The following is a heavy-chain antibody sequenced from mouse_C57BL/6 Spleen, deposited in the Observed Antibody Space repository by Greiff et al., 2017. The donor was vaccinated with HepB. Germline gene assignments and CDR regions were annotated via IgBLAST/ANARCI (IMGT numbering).Heavy chain of an antibody. CDR1: GFTFSDYG. J-gene: IGHJ4*01. CDR3: ARPGLITTVEIPSMDY. Sequence: EVMLVESGGGLVKPGGSLKLSCAASGFTFSDYGMHWVRQAPEKGLEWVAYISSGSSTIYYADTVKGRFTISRDNAKNTLFLQMTSLRSEDTAMYYCARPGLITTVEIPSMDYWGQGTSVTVSS. CDR2: ISSGSSTI. D-gene: IGHD1-1*01. V-gene: IGHV5-17*01.